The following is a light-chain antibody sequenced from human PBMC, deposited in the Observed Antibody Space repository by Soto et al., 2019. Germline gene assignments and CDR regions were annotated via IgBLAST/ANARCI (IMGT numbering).Light chain of an antibody. CDR2: EVT. V-gene: IGLV2-8*01. Sequence: QSALTQPPSASGSPGQSVTISCTGTSSDVGGYNYVSWYQQYPGRAPKLMIYEVTKRPSGVPDRFSGSKSGNTASLTVSGPQAEDEAEYYCSSYAASNSFYFVFGGGTKVTVL. J-gene: IGLJ3*02. CDR3: SSYAASNSFYFV. CDR1: SSDVGGYNY.